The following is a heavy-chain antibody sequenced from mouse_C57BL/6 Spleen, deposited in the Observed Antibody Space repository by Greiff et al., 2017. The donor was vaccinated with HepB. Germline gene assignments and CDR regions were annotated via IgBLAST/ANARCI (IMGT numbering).Heavy chain of an antibody. CDR3: ARSWSDDAFAY. Sequence: EVQLQQSGPVLVKPGASVKMSCKASGYTFTDYYMNWVKQSHGKSLEWIGVINPYNGGTSYNQKFKGKATLTVDKSSSTAYMALNSLTSEDSAVYYCARSWSDDAFAYWGQGTRVTVSA. J-gene: IGHJ3*01. D-gene: IGHD1-1*02. CDR2: INPYNGGT. CDR1: GYTFTDYY. V-gene: IGHV1-19*01.